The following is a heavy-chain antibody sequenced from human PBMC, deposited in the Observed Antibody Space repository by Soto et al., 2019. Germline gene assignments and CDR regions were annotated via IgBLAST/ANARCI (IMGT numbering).Heavy chain of an antibody. J-gene: IGHJ4*02. V-gene: IGHV4-31*03. D-gene: IGHD6-13*01. Sequence: QVQLQESGPGLVKPSQTLSLTCTVSGGSISSGGHYWSWIRQHPGKGLEWIGYIYYSGRTYYNTSLKTRVTISVDTSKNQFSLKLSSVTAADTAVYSFATLHYNSSWYGSDYWGQGTLVTVSS. CDR3: ATLHYNSSWYGSDY. CDR2: IYYSGRT. CDR1: GGSISSGGHY.